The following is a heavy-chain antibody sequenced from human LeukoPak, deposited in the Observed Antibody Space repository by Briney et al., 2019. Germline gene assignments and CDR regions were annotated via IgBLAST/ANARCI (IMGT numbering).Heavy chain of an antibody. CDR3: ERGTPPSSGWT. D-gene: IGHD6-19*01. CDR2: IIPIFGTA. Sequence: ASVKVSCKASGGTFSSYAISWVRQAPGQGLEWMGGIIPIFGTANYAQKFQGRVTITADKSTSTAYMELSSLRSEDTAVYYCERGTPPSSGWTWGQGTMVTVSS. V-gene: IGHV1-69*06. J-gene: IGHJ3*01. CDR1: GGTFSSYA.